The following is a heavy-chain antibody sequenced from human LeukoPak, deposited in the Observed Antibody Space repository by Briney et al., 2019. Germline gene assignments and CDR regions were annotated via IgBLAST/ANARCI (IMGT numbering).Heavy chain of an antibody. Sequence: ASVKVSCKASGYTFTSYYMHWVRQAPGQGLEWMGIINPSGGSTSYAQKFQGRVTMTRDTSTSTVYLELSSLRSEDTAVYYCARTVGSGWSTYSHYYGLDVWGQGTTVTVSS. V-gene: IGHV1-46*01. CDR2: INPSGGST. CDR1: GYTFTSYY. J-gene: IGHJ6*02. CDR3: ARTVGSGWSTYSHYYGLDV. D-gene: IGHD6-19*01.